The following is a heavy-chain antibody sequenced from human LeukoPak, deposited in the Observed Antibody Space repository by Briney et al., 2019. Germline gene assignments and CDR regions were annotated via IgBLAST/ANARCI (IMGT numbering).Heavy chain of an antibody. D-gene: IGHD3-22*01. CDR3: ARPGYYYDSSGYSNWFDP. V-gene: IGHV4-39*01. CDR1: GGSISSSSYY. CDR2: IYYSGST. J-gene: IGHJ5*02. Sequence: PSETLSLTCTVSGGSISSSSYYRGWIRQPPGKGLEWIGSIYYSGSTYYNPSLKSRVTISVDTSKNQFSLKLSSVTAADTAVYYCARPGYYYDSSGYSNWFDPWGQGTLVTVSS.